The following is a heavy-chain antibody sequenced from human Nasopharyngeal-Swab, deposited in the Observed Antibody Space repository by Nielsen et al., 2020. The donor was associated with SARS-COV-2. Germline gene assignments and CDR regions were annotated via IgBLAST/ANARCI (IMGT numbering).Heavy chain of an antibody. D-gene: IGHD3-16*01. CDR2: IIPIFGTP. Sequence: SVKVSCKASGGTFRSYAISWVRQAPGQGLEWMGGIIPIFGTPNYAQKFQGRVTITADESTSTAYMELRSLRSEDTAVYYCAWGNGAVTRKPLYYYYYGMDVWGQGTTVTVSS. CDR1: GGTFRSYA. J-gene: IGHJ6*02. V-gene: IGHV1-69*13. CDR3: AWGNGAVTRKPLYYYYYGMDV.